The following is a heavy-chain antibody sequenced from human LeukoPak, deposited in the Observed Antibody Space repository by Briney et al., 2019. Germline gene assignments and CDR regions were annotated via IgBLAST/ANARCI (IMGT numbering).Heavy chain of an antibody. D-gene: IGHD3-10*01. J-gene: IGHJ4*02. CDR2: INPNSGGT. CDR3: ARDDGSGSYYRD. CDR1: GYTFTGYY. V-gene: IGHV1-2*02. Sequence: ASVKVSCKASGYTFTGYYMHWVRQAPGQGLEWMGWINPNSGGTNYAQKFQGRVTMTRATSISTAYMELSRLRSDDTAVYYCARDDGSGSYYRDWGQGNLVTVSS.